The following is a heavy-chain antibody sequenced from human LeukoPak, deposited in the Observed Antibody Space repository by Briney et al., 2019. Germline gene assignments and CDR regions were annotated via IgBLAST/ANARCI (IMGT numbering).Heavy chain of an antibody. CDR1: GFTFSSYG. CDR2: ISYDGSNK. D-gene: IGHD2-2*01. J-gene: IGHJ6*03. Sequence: GGSLRLSCAASGFTFSSYGMHWVRQAPGKGLEWVAVISYDGSNKYYADSVKGRFTISRDNSKNTLYLQMNSLRAEDTAVYYCAKDGADCSSTSCYSRHAYYYYYMDVWGKGTTVTISS. CDR3: AKDGADCSSTSCYSRHAYYYYYMDV. V-gene: IGHV3-30*18.